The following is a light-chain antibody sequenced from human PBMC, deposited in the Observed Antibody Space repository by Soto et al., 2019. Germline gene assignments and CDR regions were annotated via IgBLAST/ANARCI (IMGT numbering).Light chain of an antibody. Sequence: QAVVTQPASVSGSPGQSITISCTGTSSDVGGYNYVSWYQQHPGKAPKLMIYEVSNRPSGVSNRFSGSKSGNTASLTISGLQAEDEADYYCSSYTSSSTLPWVFGTGTKLTVL. CDR1: SSDVGGYNY. V-gene: IGLV2-14*01. CDR2: EVS. J-gene: IGLJ1*01. CDR3: SSYTSSSTLPWV.